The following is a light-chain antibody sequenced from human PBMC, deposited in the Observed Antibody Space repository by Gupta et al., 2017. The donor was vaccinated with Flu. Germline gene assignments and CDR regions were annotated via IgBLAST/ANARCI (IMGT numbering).Light chain of an antibody. CDR3: AAWEDTLEGRGV. Sequence: QSVLTQPPSVSGTPGQRVTIYCSGSSSNIGTNVVNWYQQFPGAAPKLLIYSNNQRPSGVPDRFSGSKSGTSASLAISGLQSEDEAVYYCAAWEDTLEGRGVFGTGTRVTVL. J-gene: IGLJ1*01. CDR1: SSNIGTNV. CDR2: SNN. V-gene: IGLV1-44*01.